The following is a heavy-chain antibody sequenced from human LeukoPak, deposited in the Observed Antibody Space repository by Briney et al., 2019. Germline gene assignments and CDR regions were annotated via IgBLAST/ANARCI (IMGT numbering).Heavy chain of an antibody. J-gene: IGHJ5*02. CDR1: GGSISSSSYY. V-gene: IGHV4-39*01. CDR2: IYYSGST. Sequence: PSETLSLTCTVSGGSISSSSYYWGWIRQPPGKGLEWIGSIYYSGSTYYNPSLKSRVTISVDTSKNQFSLKLSSVTAADTAVYYRARPNYYPSWFDPWGQGTLVTVSS. D-gene: IGHD3-10*01. CDR3: ARPNYYPSWFDP.